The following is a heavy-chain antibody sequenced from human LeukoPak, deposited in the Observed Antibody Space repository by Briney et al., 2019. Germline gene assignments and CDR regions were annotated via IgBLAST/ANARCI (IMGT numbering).Heavy chain of an antibody. CDR3: TRGLGSSSP. D-gene: IGHD6-6*01. J-gene: IGHJ5*02. CDR1: GGSISSYY. CDR2: IYYSGST. V-gene: IGHV4-59*01. Sequence: SETLSLTCTVSGGSISSYYWSWIRQPPGKGLEWIGYIYYSGSTNYNPSLKSRVTILVDTSKNQFSLKLSSVTAADTAVYYCTRGLGSSSPWGQGTLVTVSS.